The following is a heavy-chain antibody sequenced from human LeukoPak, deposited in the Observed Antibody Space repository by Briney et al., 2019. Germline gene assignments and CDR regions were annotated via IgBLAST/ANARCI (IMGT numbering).Heavy chain of an antibody. Sequence: GGSLRLSCAASGFTFSSYAMHWVRQAPGKGLEWVAVISYDGSNKYYADSVKGRFTISRDNSKNTLYLQMNSLRAEDTAVYYCARDICEPYTSCYIGPSDYWGQGTLVTVSS. CDR2: ISYDGSNK. CDR3: ARDICEPYTSCYIGPSDY. D-gene: IGHD2-2*02. CDR1: GFTFSSYA. V-gene: IGHV3-30-3*01. J-gene: IGHJ4*02.